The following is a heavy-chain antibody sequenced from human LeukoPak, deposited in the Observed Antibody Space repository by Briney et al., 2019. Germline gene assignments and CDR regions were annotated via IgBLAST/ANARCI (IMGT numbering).Heavy chain of an antibody. CDR1: GGFLSSGAYY. D-gene: IGHD2-2*01. Sequence: SETLSLTCTVSGGFLSSGAYYWSWLRQHPGKGLECIGYIPCRGSSYYTPARRSQVTMSVDTSKNKFSLNLRSVTAADTAVYYCARNYCNTTSCYRDGFDIWGQGTMVTVSS. CDR2: IPCRGSS. V-gene: IGHV4-31*01. CDR3: ARNYCNTTSCYRDGFDI. J-gene: IGHJ3*02.